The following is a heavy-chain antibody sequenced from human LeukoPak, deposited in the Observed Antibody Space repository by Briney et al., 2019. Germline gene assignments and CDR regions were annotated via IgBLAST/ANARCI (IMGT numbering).Heavy chain of an antibody. J-gene: IGHJ4*02. CDR1: GYTFADYF. D-gene: IGHD1-26*01. V-gene: IGHV1-2*04. Sequence: ASVKVSCKGFGYTFADYFIHRVRQAPGQGLEWMGRINPNSGGTEYAPKFQGWVTMTRDTSISTAYVEVSRLISDDTAVYYCARDVTSTPNWEFDYWGQGTLVIVSS. CDR3: ARDVTSTPNWEFDY. CDR2: INPNSGGT.